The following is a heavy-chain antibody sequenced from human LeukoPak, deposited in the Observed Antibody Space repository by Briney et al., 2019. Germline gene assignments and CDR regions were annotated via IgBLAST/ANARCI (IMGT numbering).Heavy chain of an antibody. D-gene: IGHD4-17*01. CDR2: ISGSGGST. Sequence: GGSLRLSCGASGFSFTSYAMIWVRQAPGKGLEWVSAISGSGGSTYYADSVKGRFTISRDNAKNSLCLQMNSLRAEDTAVYYCASSSYGDRNYYYYGMDVWGQGTTVIVSS. J-gene: IGHJ6*02. CDR1: GFSFTSYA. CDR3: ASSSYGDRNYYYYGMDV. V-gene: IGHV3-23*01.